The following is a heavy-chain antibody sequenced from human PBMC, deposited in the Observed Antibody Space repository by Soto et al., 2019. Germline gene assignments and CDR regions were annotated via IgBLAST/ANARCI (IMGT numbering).Heavy chain of an antibody. D-gene: IGHD2-15*01. V-gene: IGHV4-39*01. CDR2: SYYSGST. CDR1: GGSISSSSYY. Sequence: SETLSITCTVSGGSISSSSYYWGWIRQPPGKGLEWIGSSYYSGSTYYNPSLKSRVTISVDTSKNQFSLKLSSATAADTAVYYCARLELGYCSGGSCYSVPYYGMDVWAQGTTVTASS. J-gene: IGHJ6*02. CDR3: ARLELGYCSGGSCYSVPYYGMDV.